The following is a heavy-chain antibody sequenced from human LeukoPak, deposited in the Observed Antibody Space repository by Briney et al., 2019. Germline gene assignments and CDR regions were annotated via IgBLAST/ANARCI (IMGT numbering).Heavy chain of an antibody. V-gene: IGHV4-4*02. CDR1: GGSISSSNW. D-gene: IGHD3-10*01. CDR3: ARDPQPDYYGSGRPGYFDY. CDR2: IYHSGST. Sequence: KASETLSLTCAVSGGSISSSNWWSWVRQPPGKGLEWIGEIYHSGSTNYNPSLKSRVTISVDKSKNQFSLKLSSVTAADTAVYYCARDPQPDYYGSGRPGYFDYWGQGTLVTVSS. J-gene: IGHJ4*02.